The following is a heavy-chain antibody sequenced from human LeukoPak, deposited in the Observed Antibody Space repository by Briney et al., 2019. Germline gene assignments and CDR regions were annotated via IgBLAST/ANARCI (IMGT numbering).Heavy chain of an antibody. Sequence: SETLSLTCTVSGGSISSSTYYWSWIRQPPGKGLEWIGYIYYSGSTNYNPSLKSRVTISVDTSKNQFSLKLSSVTAADTAVYYCARVYKQDDYGQFDYWGQGTLVTVSS. D-gene: IGHD4-17*01. CDR1: GGSISSSTYY. CDR2: IYYSGST. J-gene: IGHJ4*02. V-gene: IGHV4-61*01. CDR3: ARVYKQDDYGQFDY.